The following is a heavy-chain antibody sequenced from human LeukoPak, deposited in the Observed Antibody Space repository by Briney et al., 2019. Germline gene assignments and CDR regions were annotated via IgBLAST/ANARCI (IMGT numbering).Heavy chain of an antibody. CDR3: AREVGSGWSPNDY. Sequence: PGGSLRLSCAASGFTFSTSWMTWVRQAPGKGLEWVANIKQDGSDRYYVGSVKGRFTISRDNAKNSLYLQMNSLRAEDTAVYYCAREVGSGWSPNDYWGQGTLVTVSS. D-gene: IGHD6-19*01. V-gene: IGHV3-7*01. CDR2: IKQDGSDR. CDR1: GFTFSTSW. J-gene: IGHJ4*02.